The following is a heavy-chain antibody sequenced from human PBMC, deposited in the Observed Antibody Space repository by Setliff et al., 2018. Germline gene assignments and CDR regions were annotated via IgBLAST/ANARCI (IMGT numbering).Heavy chain of an antibody. CDR2: MNPNSGNT. D-gene: IGHD4-4*01. CDR1: GYTLTNYD. J-gene: IGHJ3*02. CDR3: ARGLRQNRSNSDVFDI. Sequence: RASVKVSCKASGYTLTNYDINWLRQAAGQGLEWMGWMNPNSGNTGYAQKFQGRVTMTRNTSISTVYMELSSLRYEDMAVYYCARGLRQNRSNSDVFDIWGQGTVVTVSS. V-gene: IGHV1-8*02.